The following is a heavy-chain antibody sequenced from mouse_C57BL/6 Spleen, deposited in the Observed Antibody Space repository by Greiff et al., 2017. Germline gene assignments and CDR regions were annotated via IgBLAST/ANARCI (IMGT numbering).Heavy chain of an antibody. V-gene: IGHV1-64*01. J-gene: IGHJ2*01. CDR1: GYTFTSYW. CDR2: IHPNSGST. Sequence: QVQLQQPDAELVKPGASVKLSCKASGYTFTSYWMHWVKQRPGHGLEWIGMIHPNSGSTNYNEKFKSKATLTVDKSSSTAYMKLSSLTSEDSAVYYCARPTTVVATDYFDYWGQGTTLTVSS. D-gene: IGHD1-1*01. CDR3: ARPTTVVATDYFDY.